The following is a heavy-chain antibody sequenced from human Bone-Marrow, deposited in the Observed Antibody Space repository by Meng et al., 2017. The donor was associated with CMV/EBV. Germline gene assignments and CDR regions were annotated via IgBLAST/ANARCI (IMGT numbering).Heavy chain of an antibody. J-gene: IGHJ5*02. CDR2: ISAYNGNT. Sequence: ASVKVSCKASGYTFTSYGISWVRQAPGQGLEWMGWISAYNGNTNYAQKLQGRVTMTTDTSTSTAYMELRSMRSDDTAVYYCARVSRGSSWTTNLFEPWGQGTLVTVSS. V-gene: IGHV1-18*01. D-gene: IGHD6-13*01. CDR1: GYTFTSYG. CDR3: ARVSRGSSWTTNLFEP.